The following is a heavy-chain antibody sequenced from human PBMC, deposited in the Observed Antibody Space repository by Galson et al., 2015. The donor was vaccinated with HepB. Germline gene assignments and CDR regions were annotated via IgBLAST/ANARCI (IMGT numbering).Heavy chain of an antibody. D-gene: IGHD1-26*01. CDR2: KYPIGDP. CDR1: GGSISGYY. J-gene: IGHJ6*02. Sequence: QVQLQQSGPGLVKPSETLSLTCTVSGGSISGYYWTWIRQTPGKGLEWIGHKYPIGDPTYTPSPRARAPISLDTSKNQFSLSLNAITAADTGIYYCARDLGSGRFPWDYHYGMDVWGQGTAVSVSS. V-gene: IGHV4-59*01. CDR3: ARDLGSGRFPWDYHYGMDV.